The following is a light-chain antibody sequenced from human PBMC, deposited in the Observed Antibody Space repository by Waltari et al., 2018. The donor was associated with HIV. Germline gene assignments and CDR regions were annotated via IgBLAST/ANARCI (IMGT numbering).Light chain of an antibody. CDR3: STWDDRLNGPVV. CDR1: SSNIGSNS. J-gene: IGLJ2*01. Sequence: QSVLAQPPSASGTPGQRVTLSCSGSSSNIGSNSVNWYPHFPGTAPQLLIYGDSLRPSGVPARFSGSKFGTSASLVITGLQSGDEADYYCSTWDDRLNGPVVFGGGTRLTVL. CDR2: GDS. V-gene: IGLV1-44*01.